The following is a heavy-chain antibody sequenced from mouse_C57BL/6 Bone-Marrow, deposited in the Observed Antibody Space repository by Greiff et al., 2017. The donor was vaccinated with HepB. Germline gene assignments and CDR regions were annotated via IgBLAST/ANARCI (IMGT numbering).Heavy chain of an antibody. J-gene: IGHJ2*01. Sequence: QVQLQQPGAELVMPGASVKLSCKASGYTFTSYWMHWVKQRPGQGLEWIGEIDPSDSYTNYNQKLKGKSTLTVDKSSSTAYMQLSSLTSEDSAVYYCAREGWWYFDYWGQGTTLTVSS. CDR1: GYTFTSYW. CDR3: AREGWWYFDY. V-gene: IGHV1-69*01. D-gene: IGHD1-1*02. CDR2: IDPSDSYT.